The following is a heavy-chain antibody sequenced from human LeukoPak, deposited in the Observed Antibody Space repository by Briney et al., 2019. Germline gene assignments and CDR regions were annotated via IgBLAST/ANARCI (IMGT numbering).Heavy chain of an antibody. J-gene: IGHJ4*02. D-gene: IGHD3-16*01. CDR3: ARFINAYSGRGDY. V-gene: IGHV3-23*01. CDR1: GFTFSSYG. Sequence: GGSLRLSCAASGFTFSSYGMSWVRQAPGKGLEWVSAISGSGGNTYYADSVKGRFTISRDNSKNTLYLQMNTLRAEDTAVYYCARFINAYSGRGDYWGQGTLVTVSS. CDR2: ISGSGGNT.